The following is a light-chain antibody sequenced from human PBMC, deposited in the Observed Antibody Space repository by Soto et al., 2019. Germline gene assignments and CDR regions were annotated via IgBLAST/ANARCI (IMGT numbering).Light chain of an antibody. J-gene: IGKJ1*01. Sequence: EVVLTQSPGTLSLSPGDRATLSCRASQTVYNRFLAWYQQRPGQAPRLLIHGATRAAGIPPRFSGRGSGTDFTLTISGLEPEDFAVYYCQQFDHSPTTFGQGTKVEIK. CDR1: QTVYNRF. CDR3: QQFDHSPTT. V-gene: IGKV3-20*01. CDR2: GA.